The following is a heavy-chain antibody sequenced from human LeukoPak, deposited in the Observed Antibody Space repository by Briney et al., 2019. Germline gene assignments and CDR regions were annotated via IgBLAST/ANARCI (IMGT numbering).Heavy chain of an antibody. CDR1: VYTFTGYY. CDR3: ARDLRARGYTDY. V-gene: IGHV1-2*02. Sequence: ASVKVSCKASVYTFTGYYMHWVRQAPGQGLGWVGWINPNSGGTNYAQKFQGRVTMTRDTSISTAYMELSRLRSDDTAVYYCARDLRARGYTDYWGQGTLVTVSS. J-gene: IGHJ4*02. CDR2: INPNSGGT. D-gene: IGHD5-18*01.